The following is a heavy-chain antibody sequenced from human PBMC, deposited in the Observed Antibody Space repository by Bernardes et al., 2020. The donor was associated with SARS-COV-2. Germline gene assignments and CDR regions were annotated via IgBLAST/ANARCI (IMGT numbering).Heavy chain of an antibody. D-gene: IGHD4-17*01. V-gene: IGHV3-33*01. J-gene: IGHJ4*02. CDR2: IWYDGSNK. CDR1: GFTFSSYG. Sequence: GGSLRLSCAASGFTFSSYGMHWVRQAPGKGLEWVAVIWYDGSNKYYADSVKGRFTISRDNSKNTLYLQMNSLRAEDTAVYYCARDLPYDYGGNSGDYWGQGTLVTVSS. CDR3: ARDLPYDYGGNSGDY.